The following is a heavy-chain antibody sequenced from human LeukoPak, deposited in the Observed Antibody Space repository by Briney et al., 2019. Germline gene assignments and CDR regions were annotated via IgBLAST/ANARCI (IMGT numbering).Heavy chain of an antibody. CDR2: INPNSGGT. Sequence: ASVKVSCKASRYTLTGYYMHWVRHAPGQGLEWMGWINPNSGGTNYAQKFQGGVTMTRDTSISTAYMELSRLRSDDTAVYYCARDPSDSSGWTLFDYWGQGTLVTVSS. CDR1: RYTLTGYY. D-gene: IGHD6-19*01. J-gene: IGHJ4*02. V-gene: IGHV1-2*02. CDR3: ARDPSDSSGWTLFDY.